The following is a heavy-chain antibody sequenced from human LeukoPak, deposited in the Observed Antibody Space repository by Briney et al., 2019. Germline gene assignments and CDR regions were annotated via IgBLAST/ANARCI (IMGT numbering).Heavy chain of an antibody. CDR3: VKGLSYNWNDYWFDP. V-gene: IGHV3-64D*09. Sequence: GGSLRLSCSASGFTFSSYAMHWVRQAPGKGLEYGSAISSNGGSTYYADSVKGRFTISRDNSKNTLYLQMSGLRAEDTAVYYCVKGLSYNWNDYWFDPWGQGTLVTVSS. D-gene: IGHD1-1*01. J-gene: IGHJ5*02. CDR1: GFTFSSYA. CDR2: ISSNGGST.